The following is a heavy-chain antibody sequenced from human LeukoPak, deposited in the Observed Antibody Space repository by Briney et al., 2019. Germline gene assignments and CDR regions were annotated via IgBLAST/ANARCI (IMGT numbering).Heavy chain of an antibody. Sequence: GSLRLSCAASGLTFSNYAMSWVRQAPGKGLEWVSGISGSGANTYYVDSVKGRFTISRDNSKNTLYLQMNSLRAEDTAVYYCAKDRSDNSSWYCMDVWGQGTTVTVSS. CDR2: ISGSGANT. V-gene: IGHV3-23*01. CDR3: AKDRSDNSSWYCMDV. D-gene: IGHD6-13*01. CDR1: GLTFSNYA. J-gene: IGHJ6*02.